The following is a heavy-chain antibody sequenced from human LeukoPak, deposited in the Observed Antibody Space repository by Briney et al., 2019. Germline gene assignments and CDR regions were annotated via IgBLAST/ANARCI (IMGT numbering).Heavy chain of an antibody. V-gene: IGHV4-59*01. CDR2: TYSSGST. J-gene: IGHJ5*02. CDR3: ARDATGGTTAWFDP. CDR1: GDSITTYY. Sequence: PSETLFLTCNVSGDSITTYYWSWIRQPPGKGLEWIGYTYSSGSTKYNPSLKSRVTISIDTSKNQFSLKVSSVTAADTAVYYCARDATGGTTAWFDPWGQGTLVTVSS. D-gene: IGHD1-7*01.